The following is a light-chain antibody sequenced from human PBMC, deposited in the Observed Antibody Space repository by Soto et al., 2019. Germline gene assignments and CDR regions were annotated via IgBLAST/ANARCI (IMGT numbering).Light chain of an antibody. Sequence: EIVMTQSPATLSVSPGERAALSCRASQSVSSNVAWYQHKPGQAPRLLIYGASTRATGIPARFSGSGSGTEFTLTISSLQSEDFAVYYCQQYNYWPYTFGQGTKLEIK. V-gene: IGKV3-15*01. CDR1: QSVSSN. J-gene: IGKJ2*01. CDR2: GAS. CDR3: QQYNYWPYT.